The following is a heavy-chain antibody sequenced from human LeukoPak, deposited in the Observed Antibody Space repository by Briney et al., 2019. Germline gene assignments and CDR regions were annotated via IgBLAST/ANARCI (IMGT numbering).Heavy chain of an antibody. CDR3: ARVADY. CDR1: GGSFSGYY. Sequence: SETLSLTCAVYGGSFSGYYWSWIRQPPGKGLEWIGEINHGGSTNYNPSLKSRVTISVDTSKNQFSLKLSSVTAADTAVYYCARVADYWGQGTLVTVSS. J-gene: IGHJ4*02. V-gene: IGHV4-34*01. CDR2: INHGGST.